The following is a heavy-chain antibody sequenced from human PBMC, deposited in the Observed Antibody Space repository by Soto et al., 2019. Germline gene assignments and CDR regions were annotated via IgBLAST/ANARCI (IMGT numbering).Heavy chain of an antibody. CDR3: ARSPLWGDAFDI. CDR2: IYYSGNT. J-gene: IGHJ3*02. Sequence: QLQLQESGPGLVKPSETLSLTCTVSGGSVSGSTYYWGWIRQPPGNGLEWIGTIYYSGNTYYTPSLKSRVTISLDTSKNQFSLELSSVTAADTAVYYCARSPLWGDAFDIWGQGTMVTVSS. V-gene: IGHV4-39*01. D-gene: IGHD1-26*01. CDR1: GGSVSGSTYY.